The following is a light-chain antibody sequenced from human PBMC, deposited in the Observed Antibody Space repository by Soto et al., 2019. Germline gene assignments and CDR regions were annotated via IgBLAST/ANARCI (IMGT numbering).Light chain of an antibody. Sequence: EIVMNQSPATLSVSKGERATLSCRASQHIRTDLAWYQQRPGQAPRLLIYGASARATGIPARFSGSGSGTEFTLTINSLQSEDFAVYYCQQYTAWPPWTFGQGTNVDI. J-gene: IGKJ1*01. V-gene: IGKV3-15*01. CDR3: QQYTAWPPWT. CDR1: QHIRTD. CDR2: GAS.